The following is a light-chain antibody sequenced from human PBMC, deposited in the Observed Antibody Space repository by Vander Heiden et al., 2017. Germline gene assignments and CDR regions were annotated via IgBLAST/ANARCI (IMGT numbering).Light chain of an antibody. CDR3: QQYNGYFKT. CDR1: ENIVRW. V-gene: IGKV1-5*01. Sequence: DIQVTQSPSTLSASVGDTVTITCRASENIVRWLAWYQQKPGKAPKLLIYDASSLERGVPSRFGGSGFGTEFTLTISSLEPDDFATYYCQQYNGYFKTFGQGTKLEIK. J-gene: IGKJ2*01. CDR2: DAS.